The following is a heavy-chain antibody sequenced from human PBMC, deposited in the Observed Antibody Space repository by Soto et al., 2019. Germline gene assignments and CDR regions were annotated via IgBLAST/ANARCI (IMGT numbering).Heavy chain of an antibody. Sequence: SETLSLTCTVSGGSISSSSYYWGWIRQPPGKGLEWIGSIYYSGSTYYNPSLKSRVTISVDTSKNQFSLKLSSVTAADTAVYYCARLFPLRFLEWLPQDYWGQGTLVTVSS. CDR2: IYYSGST. V-gene: IGHV4-39*01. D-gene: IGHD3-3*01. CDR3: ARLFPLRFLEWLPQDY. CDR1: GGSISSSSYY. J-gene: IGHJ4*02.